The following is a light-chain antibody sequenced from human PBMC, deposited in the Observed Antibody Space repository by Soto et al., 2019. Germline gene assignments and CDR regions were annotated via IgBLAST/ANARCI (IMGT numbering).Light chain of an antibody. CDR1: QRVSGGF. CDR2: DTS. J-gene: IGKJ1*01. CDR3: QQDGSSPS. Sequence: DIVLTQSPATLSLSPGERATLYCGASQRVSGGFLAWYQQKPGLAPRLILYDTSFRATGIPDRFSGSGSGTDFTRTISRLDHEDFAVYYCQQDGSSPSFGQGTKVESK. V-gene: IGKV3D-20*01.